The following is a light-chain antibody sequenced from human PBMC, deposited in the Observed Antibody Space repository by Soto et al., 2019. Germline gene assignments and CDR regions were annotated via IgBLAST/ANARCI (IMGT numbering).Light chain of an antibody. CDR3: QQSYSNLWT. CDR2: AAS. J-gene: IGKJ1*01. V-gene: IGKV1-39*01. CDR1: QSVSSY. Sequence: DIQMTQSPSSLSASVGDRVTITCRASQSVSSYLNWYQQKPGKAPKLLIYAASNLQSGVPSRFSGSGSVTDFTLTISSLQPEDFATYYCQQSYSNLWTFGQGTKVDIK.